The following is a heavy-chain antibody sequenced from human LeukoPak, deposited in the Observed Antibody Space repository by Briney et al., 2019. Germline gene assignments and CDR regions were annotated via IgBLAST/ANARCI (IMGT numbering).Heavy chain of an antibody. V-gene: IGHV3-9*01. CDR3: AKSDWLSRLIYKNGLDI. Sequence: PGRSLRLSCAASGFTFDDYAMHWVRQAPGKGLEWVSGISWNSGSIGYADSVKGRFTISRDNAKNSLYLQMNSLRAEDTALYYCAKSDWLSRLIYKNGLDIWGQGTTVTVSS. CDR2: ISWNSGSI. D-gene: IGHD3/OR15-3a*01. J-gene: IGHJ6*02. CDR1: GFTFDDYA.